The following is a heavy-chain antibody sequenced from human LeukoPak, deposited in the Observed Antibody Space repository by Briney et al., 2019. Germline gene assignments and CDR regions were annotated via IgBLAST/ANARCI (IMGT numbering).Heavy chain of an antibody. CDR1: GFIFSDYY. Sequence: GGSLRLSCAASGFIFSDYYMSWIRQAPGKGLEWVSYISSTSSYTAYADSVKGRYTISRDNAKNSLYLQMNSLRAEDTAVYFCAKATNTATGTPTLAIDYWGQGTLVTVSS. D-gene: IGHD6-13*01. V-gene: IGHV3-11*05. J-gene: IGHJ4*02. CDR2: ISSTSSYT. CDR3: AKATNTATGTPTLAIDY.